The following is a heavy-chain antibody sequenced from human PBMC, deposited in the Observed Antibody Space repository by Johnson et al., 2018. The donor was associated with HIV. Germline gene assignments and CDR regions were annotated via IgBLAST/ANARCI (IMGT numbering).Heavy chain of an antibody. V-gene: IGHV3-74*02. Sequence: VQVVESGGGVVQPGRSLRLSCAASGFPVSRNYMTWVRQASGKGLVWVSRINSDVRSTTYADSAPGRFSISRENAKNKLYLQMHSLRAEDTAVYYCARGSQWLRWWVGAFDIWGQGTMVTVSS. CDR3: ARGSQWLRWWVGAFDI. J-gene: IGHJ3*02. CDR2: INSDVRST. CDR1: GFPVSRNY. D-gene: IGHD5-12*01.